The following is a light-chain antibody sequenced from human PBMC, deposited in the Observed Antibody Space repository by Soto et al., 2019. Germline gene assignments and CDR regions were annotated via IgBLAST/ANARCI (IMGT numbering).Light chain of an antibody. CDR2: DVS. J-gene: IGLJ1*01. Sequence: QSVLTQPRSVSGSPGQSVTISCTGTNSDVGGYNYVSWYQQHPGKAPKLMIYDVSKRPSGVPDRFSGSKSGNTASLTISGLQAEDEADYYCCSYAGSYTVYVFGTGTKLTVL. CDR1: NSDVGGYNY. V-gene: IGLV2-11*01. CDR3: CSYAGSYTVYV.